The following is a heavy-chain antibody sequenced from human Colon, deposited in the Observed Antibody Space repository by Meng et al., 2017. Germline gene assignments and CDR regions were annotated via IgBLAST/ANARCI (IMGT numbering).Heavy chain of an antibody. V-gene: IGHV3-15*01. CDR2: IKSNNDGGTT. J-gene: IGHJ4*02. CDR1: GFTFTTAW. Sequence: EGQLEEVGGGLVQPGGSLRLSCAASGFTFTTAWMTWVRRTPGRGLEWVGRIKSNNDGGTTDYAAPVKGRFTISRDDSKSTLYLQMNSLKIEDTAMYYCGTDIYDWGQGTLVTVSS. CDR3: GTDIYD. D-gene: IGHD2/OR15-2a*01.